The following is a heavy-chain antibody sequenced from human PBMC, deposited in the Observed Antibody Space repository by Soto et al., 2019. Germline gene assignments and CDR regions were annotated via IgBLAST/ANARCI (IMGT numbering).Heavy chain of an antibody. Sequence: ASVKVSCKASGGTFSSYAISWVRQAPGQGLEWMGGIIPIFGTANYAQKFQGRVTITADESTSTAYMELSSLRSEDTAVYYCARYSSSPPYYYYYGLDVWGQGTTVPVSS. CDR3: ARYSSSPPYYYYYGLDV. CDR2: IIPIFGTA. CDR1: GGTFSSYA. V-gene: IGHV1-69*13. D-gene: IGHD6-6*01. J-gene: IGHJ6*02.